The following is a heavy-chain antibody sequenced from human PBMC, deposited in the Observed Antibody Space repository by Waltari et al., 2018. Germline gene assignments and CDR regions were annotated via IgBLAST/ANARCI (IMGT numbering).Heavy chain of an antibody. CDR3: ARGGGYMHDY. CDR1: GGSVTSNTG. V-gene: IGHV4-4*02. CDR2: VFPAGHT. D-gene: IGHD5-18*01. J-gene: IGHJ4*02. Sequence: QVQLQESGPGLVNPSGTLSLTCAVSGGSVTSNTGWRWVRQPPGKGLVWIGDVFPAGHTNYNPSVNSRVTSSMDQSNNQISLTLSSVTAADTAVYHCARGGGYMHDYWGQGTLVTVSS.